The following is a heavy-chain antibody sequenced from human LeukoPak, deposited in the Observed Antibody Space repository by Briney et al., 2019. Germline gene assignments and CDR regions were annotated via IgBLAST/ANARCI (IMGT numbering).Heavy chain of an antibody. CDR1: GYTLTSYY. J-gene: IGHJ5*02. D-gene: IGHD3-16*01. Sequence: GASVKVSCKASGYTLTSYYMHWVRQAPGQGLEWMGIINPSGGSTSYAQKFQGRVTMTRDMSTSTVYMELSSLRSEDTAVYYCARDRLKKPSWFDPWGQGTLATVSS. CDR3: ARDRLKKPSWFDP. CDR2: INPSGGST. V-gene: IGHV1-46*01.